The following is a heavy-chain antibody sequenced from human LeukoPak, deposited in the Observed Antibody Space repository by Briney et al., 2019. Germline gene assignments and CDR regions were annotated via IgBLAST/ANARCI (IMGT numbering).Heavy chain of an antibody. Sequence: PSETLSLTCTVSGDSISSSYWSWIRQPPGKRLEWVGYVHYTGKTNYNPSLNNRATISVDMSKNQFSLTLTSVTVADTAMYYCARGYYGRSDPSNPFDSWGQGTLVTVSA. CDR2: VHYTGKT. V-gene: IGHV4-59*01. CDR3: ARGYYGRSDPSNPFDS. J-gene: IGHJ4*02. D-gene: IGHD3-3*01. CDR1: GDSISSSY.